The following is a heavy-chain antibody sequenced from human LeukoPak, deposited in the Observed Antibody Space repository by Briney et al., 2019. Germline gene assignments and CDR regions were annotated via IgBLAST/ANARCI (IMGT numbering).Heavy chain of an antibody. CDR3: VRSRLSLVWATTFDY. D-gene: IGHD1-26*01. CDR1: GYTFTGYF. Sequence: GASVKVSCKASGYTFTGYFMHWVRQAPGQGLEWVGWINPKSGGTNYAQKFQGRVTVTRDMSINTAYVELSRLTSDDTAVYYCVRSRLSLVWATTFDYWGQGSLVTVSS. J-gene: IGHJ4*02. CDR2: INPKSGGT. V-gene: IGHV1-2*02.